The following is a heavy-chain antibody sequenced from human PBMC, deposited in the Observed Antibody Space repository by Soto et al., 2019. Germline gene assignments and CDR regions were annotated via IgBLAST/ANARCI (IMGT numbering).Heavy chain of an antibody. CDR3: ARSPMGATYFDY. D-gene: IGHD1-26*01. J-gene: IGHJ4*02. V-gene: IGHV3-53*01. CDR1: GFTVSSNY. Sequence: GGSLRLSCAASGFTVSSNYMSWVRQAPGKGLEWVSVIYSGGSTYYADSVKGRFTISRDNSKNTLYLQMNSLRAEDTAVYYCARSPMGATYFDYWGQGTLVTSPQ. CDR2: IYSGGST.